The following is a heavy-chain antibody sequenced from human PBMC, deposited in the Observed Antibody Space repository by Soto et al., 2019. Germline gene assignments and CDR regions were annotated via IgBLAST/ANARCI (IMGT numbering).Heavy chain of an antibody. CDR3: VRLIGNSWLDS. J-gene: IGHJ5*01. Sequence: PSETLSLTCTVSGGSISSGGYYWSWIRQHPGKGLEWIGYIYYSGSTYYNPSLKSRVTINPDTSNNQLSLQLNSVTPDDTAVYYCVRLIGNSWLDSWGQGTLVTVS. CDR2: IYYSGST. CDR1: GGSISSGGYY. D-gene: IGHD2-8*01. V-gene: IGHV4-31*08.